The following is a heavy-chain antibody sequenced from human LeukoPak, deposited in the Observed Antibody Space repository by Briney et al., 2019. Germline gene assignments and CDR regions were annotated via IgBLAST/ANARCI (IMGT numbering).Heavy chain of an antibody. V-gene: IGHV3-30*03. CDR3: ARVCGGSCYGFDFDY. CDR1: GFTFSSYG. J-gene: IGHJ4*02. D-gene: IGHD2-15*01. Sequence: PGGSLRLSCAASGFTFSSYGMHWVRQAPGKGLEWVAVISYDGTNEYYADSVKGRFTISRDNSKNTLYLQMNSLRAEDTAVYYCARVCGGSCYGFDFDYWGQGTLVTVSS. CDR2: ISYDGTNE.